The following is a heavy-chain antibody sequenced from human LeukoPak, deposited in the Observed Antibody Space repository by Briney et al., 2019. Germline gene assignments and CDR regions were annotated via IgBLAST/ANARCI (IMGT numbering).Heavy chain of an antibody. Sequence: GASVKVSCKASGYSFTGYYIHWVRQAPGQGLEWMGWTNPNSGVTKYEQKFQGRVTMTRDTSTSTAYMEPSSLRSDDTAVYYCARGAVGYSGYDNWFDPWGQGTLVTVSS. D-gene: IGHD5-12*01. CDR1: GYSFTGYY. CDR3: ARGAVGYSGYDNWFDP. V-gene: IGHV1-2*02. CDR2: TNPNSGVT. J-gene: IGHJ5*02.